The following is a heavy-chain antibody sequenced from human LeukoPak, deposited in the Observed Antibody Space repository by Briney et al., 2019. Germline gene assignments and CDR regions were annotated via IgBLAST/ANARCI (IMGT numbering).Heavy chain of an antibody. J-gene: IGHJ5*02. D-gene: IGHD3-3*01. CDR2: MSPNSHNT. CDR1: RYTFTSYD. CDR3: ARGSYDFPWFDP. V-gene: IGHV1-8*01. Sequence: ASVNASCKASRYTFTSYDIKWVRQATGQGLEGIGGMSPNSHNTGYAQKFHGRVTMTRNTSISTAYMELSSLRSEDTAVYYCARGSYDFPWFDPWGQGTLVTVSS.